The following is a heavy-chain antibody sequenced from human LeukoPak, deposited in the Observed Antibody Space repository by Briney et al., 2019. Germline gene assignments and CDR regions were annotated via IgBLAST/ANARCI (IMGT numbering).Heavy chain of an antibody. Sequence: SETLSLSCTVSGDSISYYYWSWIRQPPGKGLEWIGYIYYSGSTDYNPSLKSRVSISVDTSKNQFSLKLNSVTPADTAVYYCARDGRISPYSGMDVWGQGTTVTVSS. V-gene: IGHV4-59*01. CDR1: GDSISYYY. CDR3: ARDGRISPYSGMDV. CDR2: IYYSGST. J-gene: IGHJ6*02. D-gene: IGHD1-26*01.